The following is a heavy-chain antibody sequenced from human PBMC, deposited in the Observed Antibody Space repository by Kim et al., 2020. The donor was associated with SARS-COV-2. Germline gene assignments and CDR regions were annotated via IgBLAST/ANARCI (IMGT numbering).Heavy chain of an antibody. V-gene: IGHV3-15*01. CDR1: GFTFSNAW. CDR2: IKSKTDGGTT. Sequence: GGSLRLSCAASGFTFSNAWMSWVRQAPGKGLEWVGRIKSKTDGGTTDYAAPVKGRFTIARDDSKNTLYLQMNSLKTEDTAVYYCTTLIHYFDWLAVEYYYCDMDVWGQGTTVTVSS. J-gene: IGHJ6*02. CDR3: TTLIHYFDWLAVEYYYCDMDV. D-gene: IGHD3-9*01.